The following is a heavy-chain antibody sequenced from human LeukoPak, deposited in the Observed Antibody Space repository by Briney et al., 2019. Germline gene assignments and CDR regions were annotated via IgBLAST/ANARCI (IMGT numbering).Heavy chain of an antibody. D-gene: IGHD6-19*01. V-gene: IGHV3-33*01. CDR3: ARDLYSSGWYPPGY. J-gene: IGHJ4*02. CDR2: IWYDGSNK. Sequence: GGSLRLSCAASGFTFSSYGMHWVRQAPGKGLEWVAVIWYDGSNKYYADSVRGRFTISRDNSKNTLYLQMNSLRAEDTAVYYCARDLYSSGWYPPGYWGQGTLVTVSS. CDR1: GFTFSSYG.